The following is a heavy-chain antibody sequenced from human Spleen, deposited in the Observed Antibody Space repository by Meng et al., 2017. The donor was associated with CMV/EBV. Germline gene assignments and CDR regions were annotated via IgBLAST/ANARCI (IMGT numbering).Heavy chain of an antibody. D-gene: IGHD3-3*01. V-gene: IGHV3-49*04. CDR3: TRQLRFLEWLQPRSYYYGMDV. CDR1: GFTFGDYA. J-gene: IGHJ6*02. Sequence: GESLKISCTASGFTFGDYAMSWVRQAPGKGLEWVGFIRSKAYGGTTEYAASVKGRFTISRDDSKSIAYLQMNSLKTEDTAVYYCTRQLRFLEWLQPRSYYYGMDVWGQGTTVTVSS. CDR2: IRSKAYGGTT.